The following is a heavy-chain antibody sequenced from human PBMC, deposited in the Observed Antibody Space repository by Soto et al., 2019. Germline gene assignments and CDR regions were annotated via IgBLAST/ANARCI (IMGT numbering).Heavy chain of an antibody. V-gene: IGHV1-18*01. CDR3: ARVPLYYDSSGYYWDDAFDI. CDR1: GYTFTSYG. Sequence: ASVKVSCKASGYTFTSYGISWVRQAPGQGLEWMGWISAYNGNTNYAQKLQGRVTMTTDTSTSTAYMELRSLGSDDTAVYYCARVPLYYDSSGYYWDDAFDIWGQGTMVTVSS. D-gene: IGHD3-22*01. J-gene: IGHJ3*02. CDR2: ISAYNGNT.